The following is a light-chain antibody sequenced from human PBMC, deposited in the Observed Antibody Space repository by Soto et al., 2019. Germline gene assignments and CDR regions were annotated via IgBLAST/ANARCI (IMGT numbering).Light chain of an antibody. CDR3: QQHYSYTGT. J-gene: IGKJ1*01. Sequence: IRMTQSPSSLSAATGDRVTITCRASQDIRSYLVWYQQKAGKAPKVLISGASTLQNEVPSRFSGSGSGTHFTLTISSLQSEDSATYYCQQHYSYTGTFDQGTRLEI. CDR2: GAS. CDR1: QDIRSY. V-gene: IGKV1-8*01.